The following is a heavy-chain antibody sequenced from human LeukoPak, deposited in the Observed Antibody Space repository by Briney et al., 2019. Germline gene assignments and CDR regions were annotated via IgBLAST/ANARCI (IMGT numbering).Heavy chain of an antibody. CDR2: VYYSGST. CDR1: GGSISSSSYY. Sequence: SETLSLTCTVSGGSISSSSYYWGWIRQPPGKGLEWIGSVYYSGSTYDNPSLKSRFTLSVDTSKNQFSLKLSSVTAADTAVYYCARHVYYDILTGYYSDWFDPWGQGTLVTVSS. D-gene: IGHD3-9*01. J-gene: IGHJ5*02. CDR3: ARHVYYDILTGYYSDWFDP. V-gene: IGHV4-39*01.